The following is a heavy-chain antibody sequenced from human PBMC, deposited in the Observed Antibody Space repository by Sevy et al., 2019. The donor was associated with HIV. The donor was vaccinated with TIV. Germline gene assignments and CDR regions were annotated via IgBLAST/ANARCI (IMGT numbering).Heavy chain of an antibody. CDR3: ARVGGLTDYGMDV. J-gene: IGHJ6*02. CDR1: GGSISSGSYS. D-gene: IGHD1-26*01. Sequence: SETLSLTCTVSGGSISSGSYSWSWIRQPPGKGLECIGYMYYTGRTNYNPSLMSRVTISVDTSKNQFSLKVNSVTAADTAVYYCARVGGLTDYGMDVWGQGTMVTVSS. CDR2: MYYTGRT. V-gene: IGHV4-61*01.